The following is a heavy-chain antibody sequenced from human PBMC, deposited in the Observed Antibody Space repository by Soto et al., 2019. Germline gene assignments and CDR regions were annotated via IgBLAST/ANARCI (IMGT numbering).Heavy chain of an antibody. CDR2: INPIFGTP. V-gene: IGHV1-69*06. CDR1: GGAFSNHA. CDR3: ARGDKGDVYRYGLYHYYYGPVIV. J-gene: IGHJ6*02. Sequence: GASVKVSCKGAGGAFSNHAISWVRQAPGQGLEWMGGINPIFGTPMYEKEFKGRVTITADKSMSTVYMELSSLRSEDTAVYYCARGDKGDVYRYGLYHYYYGPVIVCVEGTTVTVFS. D-gene: IGHD5-18*01.